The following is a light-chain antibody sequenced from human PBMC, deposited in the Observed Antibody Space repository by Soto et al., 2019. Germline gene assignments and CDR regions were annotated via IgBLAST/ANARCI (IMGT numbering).Light chain of an antibody. V-gene: IGKV3-20*01. J-gene: IGKJ1*01. CDR1: QSVSNNY. Sequence: EIVLRQSPGTLSLSPVERATLSCRASQSVSNNYLAWYQQKPGQAPRLLIYGACNRATGIPDRFSGSGSGTDFTLPISRLEAEDVAVHYCRQYSTSGTFEQRTKV. CDR2: GAC. CDR3: RQYSTSGT.